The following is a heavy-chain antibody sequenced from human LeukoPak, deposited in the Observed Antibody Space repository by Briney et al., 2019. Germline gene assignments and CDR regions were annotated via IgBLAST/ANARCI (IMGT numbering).Heavy chain of an antibody. V-gene: IGHV1-2*02. Sequence: ASVKVSCKASGYTFTGYYMHWVRQAPGQGLEWMGWINPNSGGTNYAQKFQGRVTMTRDTSISTACMELSRLRSDDTAVYYCARGLVGATSYFDYWGQETLVTVSS. CDR2: INPNSGGT. J-gene: IGHJ4*02. CDR3: ARGLVGATSYFDY. CDR1: GYTFTGYY. D-gene: IGHD1-26*01.